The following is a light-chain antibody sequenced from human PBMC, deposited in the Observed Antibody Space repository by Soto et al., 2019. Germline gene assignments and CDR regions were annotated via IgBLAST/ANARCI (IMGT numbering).Light chain of an antibody. CDR1: SSDVGGYSY. J-gene: IGLJ1*01. CDR3: CSYAGAFTYV. Sequence: QSALTQPRSVSGSPGHSVTISCTGTSSDVGGYSYVSWYQQHPGKAPKLMISDVSKRPSGVPDRFSGSKFGNTASLTISGLRAEDEADYYCCSYAGAFTYVFGSGTKVTVL. V-gene: IGLV2-11*01. CDR2: DVS.